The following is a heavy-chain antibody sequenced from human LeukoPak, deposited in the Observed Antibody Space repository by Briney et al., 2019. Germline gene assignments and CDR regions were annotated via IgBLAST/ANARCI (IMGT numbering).Heavy chain of an antibody. J-gene: IGHJ4*02. CDR3: AKDLALPGIANY. CDR2: ISGSGGST. Sequence: GGSLRLSCAASGFTFSSYAMSWVRQAPGKGLEWVSAISGSGGSTYYADSVKGRFTISRDNSKNTLYLQMNSLRAEDTAVHYCAKDLALPGIANYWGQGTLVTVSS. CDR1: GFTFSSYA. V-gene: IGHV3-23*01. D-gene: IGHD6-13*01.